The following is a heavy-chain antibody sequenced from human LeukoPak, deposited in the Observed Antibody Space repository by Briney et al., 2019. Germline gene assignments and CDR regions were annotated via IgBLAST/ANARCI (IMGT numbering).Heavy chain of an antibody. CDR2: ISGSGGST. V-gene: IGHV3-23*01. D-gene: IGHD6-13*01. CDR1: GFTFSSYA. Sequence: GGSLRLSCAASGFTFSSYAMNWVRQAPGKGLEWVSAISGSGGSTYYADSVKGRFTISRDNSKNTLYLQMNSLRAEDTAVYYCAKRGYSSSWYYFDYWGQGTLVTVSS. J-gene: IGHJ4*02. CDR3: AKRGYSSSWYYFDY.